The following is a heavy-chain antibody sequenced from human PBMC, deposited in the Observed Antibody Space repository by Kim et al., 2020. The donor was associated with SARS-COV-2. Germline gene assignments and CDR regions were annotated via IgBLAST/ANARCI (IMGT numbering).Heavy chain of an antibody. J-gene: IGHJ1*01. CDR2: IKSKTDGGTT. CDR1: GFTFSNAW. Sequence: GGSLRLSCAASGFTFSNAWMSWVRQAPGKGLEWVGRIKSKTDGGTTDYAAPVKGRFTISRDDSKNTLYLQMNSLKTEDTAVYYCTTGWGRYGGNRHFQHWGQGTLVTVSS. V-gene: IGHV3-15*01. D-gene: IGHD4-17*01. CDR3: TTGWGRYGGNRHFQH.